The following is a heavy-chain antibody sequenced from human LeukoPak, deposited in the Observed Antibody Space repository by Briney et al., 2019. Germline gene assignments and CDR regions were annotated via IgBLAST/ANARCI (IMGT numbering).Heavy chain of an antibody. D-gene: IGHD6-13*01. CDR3: ARDGYSSSMTDY. CDR1: GGSISSSSYY. J-gene: IGHJ4*02. Sequence: PSETLSLTCTVSGGSISSSSYYWGWIRQPPGKGLEWIGSIYYSGSTYYNPSLKSRVTISVDTSKNQFSPKLSSVTAADTAVYYCARDGYSSSMTDYWGQGTLVTVSS. V-gene: IGHV4-39*07. CDR2: IYYSGST.